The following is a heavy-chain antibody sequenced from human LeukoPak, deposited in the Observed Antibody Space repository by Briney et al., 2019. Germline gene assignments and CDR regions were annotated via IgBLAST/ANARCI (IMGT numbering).Heavy chain of an antibody. Sequence: GGSLRLSCTVSGFTVSSNSMSWVRQAPGKGLEWVANIQQDGSEKYYVDSVKGRFTISRDNAKNSLYLQLNSLRAEDTAVYYCARRYLLDYYDSSGYPLNYFDYWGQGTLVTVSS. CDR1: GFTVSSNS. V-gene: IGHV3-7*01. D-gene: IGHD3-22*01. CDR2: IQQDGSEK. CDR3: ARRYLLDYYDSSGYPLNYFDY. J-gene: IGHJ4*02.